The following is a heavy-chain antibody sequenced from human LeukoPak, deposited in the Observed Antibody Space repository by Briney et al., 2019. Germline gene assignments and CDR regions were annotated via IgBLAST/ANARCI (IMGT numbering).Heavy chain of an antibody. CDR2: IYTSGST. J-gene: IGHJ4*02. CDR3: ARELAGYSSSWYDY. CDR1: GGSISSYY. V-gene: IGHV4-4*07. Sequence: SQTLSLTCTVSGGSISSYYWSWIRQPAGKGLEWIGRIYTSGSTNYNPSLKSRVTMSVDTSKNQFSLKLSSVTAADTAVYYCARELAGYSSSWYDYWGQGTLVTVSS. D-gene: IGHD6-13*01.